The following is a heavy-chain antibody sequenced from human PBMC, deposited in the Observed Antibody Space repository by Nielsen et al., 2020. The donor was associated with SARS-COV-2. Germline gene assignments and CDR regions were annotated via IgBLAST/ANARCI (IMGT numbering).Heavy chain of an antibody. CDR3: ARPSTYSYGYRGPFDY. V-gene: IGHV3-7*01. J-gene: IGHJ4*02. CDR1: GFTFSSYW. CDR2: IKQDGSEK. D-gene: IGHD5-18*01. Sequence: GESLKISCAASGFTFSSYWMSWVRQAPGKGLEWVANIKQDGSEKYYVDSVKGRFTISRDNAKNSLYLQMNSLRAEDTAVYYCARPSTYSYGYRGPFDYWGQGTLVTVSS.